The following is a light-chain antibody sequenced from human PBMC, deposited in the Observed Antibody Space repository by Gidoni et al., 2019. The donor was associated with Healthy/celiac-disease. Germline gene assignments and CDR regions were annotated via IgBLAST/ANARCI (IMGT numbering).Light chain of an antibody. J-gene: IGKJ4*01. CDR2: AAS. Sequence: DIQMTQSPSSLSASVGDRVTITCRASQSISSYLNWYQQKPGIAPKLLIYAASSLQSGVPSRFSGSGSGTDFTLTISSLQPEDFATYYCQQSYSTPFFGGXTKVEIK. CDR1: QSISSY. CDR3: QQSYSTPF. V-gene: IGKV1-39*01.